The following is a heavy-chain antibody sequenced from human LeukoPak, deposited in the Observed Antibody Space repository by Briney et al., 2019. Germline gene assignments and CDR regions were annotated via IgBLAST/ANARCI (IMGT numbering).Heavy chain of an antibody. CDR1: GYTSTSYD. J-gene: IGHJ5*02. Sequence: ASVKVSCRASGYTSTSYDINWVRQAPGQGLEWMGWMNPNNGNTGYAQKFKDRVILTRNTSTKTAYMELSSLRFEDTAVYYCARGQVGVGRLSTFGVVHPTWFDPWGQGTLVTVSS. CDR3: ARGQVGVGRLSTFGVVHPTWFDP. D-gene: IGHD3-3*01. V-gene: IGHV1-8*01. CDR2: MNPNNGNT.